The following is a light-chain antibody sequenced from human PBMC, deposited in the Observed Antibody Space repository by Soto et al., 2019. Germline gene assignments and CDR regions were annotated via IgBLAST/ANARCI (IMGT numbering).Light chain of an antibody. CDR1: QRVSSN. CDR3: QQYNNWPPGT. J-gene: IGKJ2*01. Sequence: EIVMTQSPATLSVSPGERATLSCRASQRVSSNLAWYQQKPGHAPRLLIYGASTRATGIPASFSGSASGTEFTPTISSLQSEDFAVYYCQQYNNWPPGTFGQGTKLEIK. CDR2: GAS. V-gene: IGKV3-15*01.